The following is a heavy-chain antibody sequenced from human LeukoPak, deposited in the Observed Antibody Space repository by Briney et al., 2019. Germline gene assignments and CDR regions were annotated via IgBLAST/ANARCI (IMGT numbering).Heavy chain of an antibody. V-gene: IGHV1-69*13. CDR2: MIPIFGTA. D-gene: IGHD1-1*01. CDR1: GGTFSSYA. Sequence: SVKVSCKASGGTFSSYAISWVRQAPGQGLEWMGGMIPIFGTANYAQKFQGRVTITADESTSTAYMELSSLRSEDTAVYYCAREARPNGYNWFDPWGQGTLVTVSS. CDR3: AREARPNGYNWFDP. J-gene: IGHJ5*02.